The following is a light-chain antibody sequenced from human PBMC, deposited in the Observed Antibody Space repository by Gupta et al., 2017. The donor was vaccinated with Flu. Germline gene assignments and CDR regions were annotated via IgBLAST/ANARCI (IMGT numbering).Light chain of an antibody. CDR3: QHYNNWPPRGT. CDR2: DAS. CDR1: QSVSRN. J-gene: IGKJ1*01. V-gene: IGKV3-15*01. Sequence: EIVMTQSPATLSVSPGERATLSCRASQSVSRNLAWYQQRPGQTPRLLIFDASTRATGIPARFSGSGSETEFTLTISSLQSEDVAAYYCQHYNNWPPRGTFGQGTKVEI.